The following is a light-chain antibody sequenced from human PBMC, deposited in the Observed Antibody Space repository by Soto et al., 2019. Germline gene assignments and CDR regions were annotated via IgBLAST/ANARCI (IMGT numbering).Light chain of an antibody. J-gene: IGKJ2*01. Sequence: ETVLTQSPATLSLSPGERATLSCGASHSVSSSYLAWYQHKPGLAPRLLIYDASSRATGIPDRFSGSGSGTDFTLTISRLEPEDFAVYYCQQYGSSPYTFGRGTKLEIK. CDR2: DAS. CDR1: HSVSSSY. CDR3: QQYGSSPYT. V-gene: IGKV3D-20*01.